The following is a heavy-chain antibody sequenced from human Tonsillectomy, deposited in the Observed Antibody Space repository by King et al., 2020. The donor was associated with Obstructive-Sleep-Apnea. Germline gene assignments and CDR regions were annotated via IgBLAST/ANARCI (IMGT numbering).Heavy chain of an antibody. Sequence: VQLVESGGGVVQPGRSLRLSCAASGFTFSSFTMHWVRQAPGKGLEWVTLISYDGGNEYYADSAKGRFTISRDSSKNTLYLQMNSLRAEDTAVYYCARADSSGYFTLDDSFDIWGQGTMVTVSS. J-gene: IGHJ3*02. D-gene: IGHD3-22*01. CDR3: ARADSSGYFTLDDSFDI. CDR1: GFTFSSFT. V-gene: IGHV3-30*04. CDR2: ISYDGGNE.